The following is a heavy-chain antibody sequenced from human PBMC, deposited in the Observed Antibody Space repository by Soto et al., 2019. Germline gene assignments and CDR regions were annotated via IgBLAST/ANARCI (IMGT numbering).Heavy chain of an antibody. CDR1: GYSFTSYW. J-gene: IGHJ5*02. D-gene: IGHD6-6*01. CDR3: ARQNKYSSSSHYRGEIAADQEYNWFDP. CDR2: IDPSDSYT. Sequence: PRESLKISCKGSGYSFTSYWISWVRQMPGKGLEWMGRIDPSDSYTNYSPSFQGHVTISADKSISTAYLQWSSLKASDTAMYYCARQNKYSSSSHYRGEIAADQEYNWFDPWGQGTLVTVSS. V-gene: IGHV5-10-1*01.